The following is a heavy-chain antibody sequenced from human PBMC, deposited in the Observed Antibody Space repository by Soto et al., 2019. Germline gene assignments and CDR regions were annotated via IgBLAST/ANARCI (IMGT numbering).Heavy chain of an antibody. J-gene: IGHJ4*02. V-gene: IGHV4-39*01. Sequence: KTSETLSLTCRVSDGSMNSDSSYGGWIRQPPGKCLELIGCINHSGITYHNLSLKCRVTMSVDASRNQFSLKLTSMTAADTAVHYCARLGAYVSVGYSCPWDFWAQATLVTVSS. D-gene: IGHD1-26*01. CDR2: INHSGIT. CDR3: ARLGAYVSVGYSCPWDF. CDR1: DGSMNSDSSY.